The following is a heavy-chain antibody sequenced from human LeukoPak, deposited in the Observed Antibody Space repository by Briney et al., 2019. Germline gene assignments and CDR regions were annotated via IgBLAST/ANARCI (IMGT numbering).Heavy chain of an antibody. CDR2: IYYSGST. CDR1: GGSISSSSYY. CDR3: ARESDPEWEPIDY. J-gene: IGHJ4*02. D-gene: IGHD1-26*01. V-gene: IGHV4-39*07. Sequence: SETLSLTCTVSGGSISSSSYYWGWIRQPPGKGLEWIGSIYYSGSTNYNPSLKSRVTISVDTSKNQFSLKLSSVTAADTAVYYCARESDPEWEPIDYWGQGTLVTVSS.